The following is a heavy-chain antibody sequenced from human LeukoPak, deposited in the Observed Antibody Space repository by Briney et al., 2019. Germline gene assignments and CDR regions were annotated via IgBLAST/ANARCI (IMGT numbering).Heavy chain of an antibody. CDR1: GDSISSYY. D-gene: IGHD2-15*01. CDR2: IYYSGNT. CDR3: ARPARYCSGGSCWDS. V-gene: IGHV4-59*01. J-gene: IGHJ4*02. Sequence: SETLSLTCTVSGDSISSYYWSWIRQPPGKGLEWIGNIYYSGNTNYNPSLKSRVTISVGTSKNQFSLKLTSVTAADTAIYYCARPARYCSGGSCWDSWGQGTLVTVSS.